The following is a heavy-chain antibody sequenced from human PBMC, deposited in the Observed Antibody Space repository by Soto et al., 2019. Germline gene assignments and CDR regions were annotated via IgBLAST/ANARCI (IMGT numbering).Heavy chain of an antibody. CDR3: ARDRGDYGDYEQDY. D-gene: IGHD4-17*01. CDR1: GGTFSSYT. V-gene: IGHV1-69*04. J-gene: IGHJ4*02. CDR2: IIPILGIA. Sequence: SVKVSCKASGGTFSSYTISWVRQAPGQGLEWMGRIIPILGIANYAQKFQGRVTITADKSTSTAYMELSSLRSEDTAVYYCARDRGDYGDYEQDYWGQGTLVTVSS.